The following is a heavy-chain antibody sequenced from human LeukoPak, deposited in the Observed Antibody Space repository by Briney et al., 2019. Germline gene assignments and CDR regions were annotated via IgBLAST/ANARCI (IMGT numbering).Heavy chain of an antibody. CDR3: ARDDGIRTVDY. Sequence: GSLRLSCAASGFTFSSYAMHWVRQAPGKGLEWVAVISYDGSNKYYADSVKGRFTISRDNSKNTLYLQMNSLRAEDTAVYYCARDDGIRTVDYWGQGALVTVSS. J-gene: IGHJ4*02. D-gene: IGHD5-18*01. CDR2: ISYDGSNK. CDR1: GFTFSSYA. V-gene: IGHV3-30-3*01.